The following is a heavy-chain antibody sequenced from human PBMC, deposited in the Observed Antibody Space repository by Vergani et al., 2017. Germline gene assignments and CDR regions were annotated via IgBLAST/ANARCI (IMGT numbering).Heavy chain of an antibody. V-gene: IGHV1-69*01. CDR3: ARVTRTGTGAGAAFDI. CDR2: IIPIFGTA. J-gene: IGHJ3*02. Sequence: QVQLVQSGAEVKKPGSSVKVSCKASGGTFSSYAISWVRQAPGQGLEWMGGIIPIFGTANYAQKFPGRVTITADESTSTAYMVLSSLRSEDPAVYYCARVTRTGTGAGAAFDIWGQGTMVTVSS. CDR1: GGTFSSYA. D-gene: IGHD1-7*01.